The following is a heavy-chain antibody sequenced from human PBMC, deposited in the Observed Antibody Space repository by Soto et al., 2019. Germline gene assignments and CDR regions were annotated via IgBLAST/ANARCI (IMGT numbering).Heavy chain of an antibody. J-gene: IGHJ3*02. Sequence: SETLSLTCTVSGGSISSYYWSWIRQPPGKGLEWIGYIYYSGSTNYNPSLKSRVTISVDTSKNQFSLKLSSVTAADTAVYYCARLYYDFWSGPKDNNAFDIWGQGTMVTVSS. CDR1: GGSISSYY. D-gene: IGHD3-3*01. V-gene: IGHV4-59*08. CDR3: ARLYYDFWSGPKDNNAFDI. CDR2: IYYSGST.